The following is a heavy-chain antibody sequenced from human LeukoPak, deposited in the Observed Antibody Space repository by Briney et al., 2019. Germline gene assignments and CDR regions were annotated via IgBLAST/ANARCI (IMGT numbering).Heavy chain of an antibody. V-gene: IGHV3-30*18. J-gene: IGHJ4*02. CDR3: AKDGTSFTSYYYDSSGFYDC. CDR2: VSYDGTYK. CDR1: GFTFSSYG. D-gene: IGHD3-22*01. Sequence: GGSLRLSCAASGFTFSSYGMHWVRQAPGKGLEWVAAVSYDGTYKYYADSMKGRFTVSRDNSKNTLYLQVNTLRAEDTAVYYCAKDGTSFTSYYYDSSGFYDCWGQGTLVTVSS.